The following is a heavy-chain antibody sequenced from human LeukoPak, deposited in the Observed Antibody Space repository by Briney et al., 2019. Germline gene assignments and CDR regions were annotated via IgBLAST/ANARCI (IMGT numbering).Heavy chain of an antibody. D-gene: IGHD6-19*01. CDR2: ISAYNGNT. Sequence: GASVKVSCKASGYTFTSFGISWVRQAPGQGLEWMGWISAYNGNTNYAQKLQGRVTMTTDTSTSTAYMELRSLRSDDTAVYFCARDRKVAGFHLEAYWGQGTLVTVSS. V-gene: IGHV1-18*01. J-gene: IGHJ4*02. CDR1: GYTFTSFG. CDR3: ARDRKVAGFHLEAY.